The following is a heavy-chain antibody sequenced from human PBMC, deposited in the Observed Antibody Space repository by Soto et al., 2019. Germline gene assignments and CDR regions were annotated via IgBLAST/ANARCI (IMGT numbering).Heavy chain of an antibody. V-gene: IGHV4-59*01. Sequence: QVQLQESGPGLVKPSETLSLTCTVSGGSISSYYWSWIRQPPGKGLEWIGYIYYSGSTNYNPSLKRLVTISVDTSKNQFSLKLSSVTAADTAVYYCAPDQPKLGWDCFAPWGQGTLVTVSS. CDR2: IYYSGST. J-gene: IGHJ5*02. CDR3: APDQPKLGWDCFAP. D-gene: IGHD7-27*01. CDR1: GGSISSYY.